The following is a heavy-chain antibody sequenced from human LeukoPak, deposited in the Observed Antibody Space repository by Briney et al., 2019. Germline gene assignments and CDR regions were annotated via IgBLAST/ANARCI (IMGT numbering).Heavy chain of an antibody. CDR3: ARDRGPYCSSTSCYNWFDP. CDR2: IYTSGST. Sequence: PSETLSLTCTVSGGSISSYYWGWIRQPAGKGLEWIGRIYTSGSTNYNPSLKSRVTMSVDTSKNRFSLKLSSVTAADTAVYYCARDRGPYCSSTSCYNWFDPWGQGTLVTVSS. D-gene: IGHD2-2*01. CDR1: GGSISSYY. J-gene: IGHJ5*02. V-gene: IGHV4-4*07.